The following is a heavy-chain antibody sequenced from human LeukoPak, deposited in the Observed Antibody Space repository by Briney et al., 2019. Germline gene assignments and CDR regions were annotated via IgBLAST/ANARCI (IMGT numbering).Heavy chain of an antibody. V-gene: IGHV4-31*03. CDR1: GVSISSGGYY. CDR2: IYYSGST. J-gene: IGHJ4*02. D-gene: IGHD2/OR15-2a*01. Sequence: SETLSLTCTVSGVSISSGGYYWSWIRQHPGKGLEWIGYIYYSGSTYYNPSLKSRVTISVDTSKNQFSLKLSSVTAADTAVYYCARGSKTRFDYWGQGTLVTVSS. CDR3: ARGSKTRFDY.